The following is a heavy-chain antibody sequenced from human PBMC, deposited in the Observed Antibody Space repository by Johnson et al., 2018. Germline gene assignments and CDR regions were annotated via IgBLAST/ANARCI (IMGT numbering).Heavy chain of an antibody. CDR1: GFTFDDYA. Sequence: VQLVQSGGGLVQPGRSLRLSCAASGFTFDDYAMHWVRQAPGKGLAWVSGISWNGGSTGYADSVKGRFPIPRDNAKNSLYLQMNSLNAADTALYYCARVGIRYCSGGSCYYYYYYMDGWGKGTTVTVSS. CDR2: ISWNGGST. D-gene: IGHD2-15*01. CDR3: ARVGIRYCSGGSCYYYYYYMDG. V-gene: IGHV3-9*01. J-gene: IGHJ6*03.